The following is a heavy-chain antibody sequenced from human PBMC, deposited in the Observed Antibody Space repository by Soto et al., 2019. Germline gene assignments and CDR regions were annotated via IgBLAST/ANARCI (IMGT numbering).Heavy chain of an antibody. CDR3: ARGDETSGSYSAPFDY. D-gene: IGHD1-26*01. CDR2: IYYSGST. Sequence: QVQLQESGPGLVKPSETLSLTCTVSGGSISSYYWSWIRQPPGKGLEWIGYIYYSGSTNYNPSLKSRVTISVDTSKNQFSLKLSSVTAADTAVYYCARGDETSGSYSAPFDYWGQGTLVTVSS. CDR1: GGSISSYY. V-gene: IGHV4-59*01. J-gene: IGHJ4*02.